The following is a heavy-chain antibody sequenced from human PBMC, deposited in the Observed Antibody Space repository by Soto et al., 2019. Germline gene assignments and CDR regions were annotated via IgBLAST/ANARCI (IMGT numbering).Heavy chain of an antibody. J-gene: IGHJ5*02. Sequence: SETLSLTCTVSGGSISSSSYYWGWIRQPPGKGLEWIGSIYYSGSTYYNPSLKSRVTISVDTSKNQFPLKLSSVTAADTAVYYCARQGPYCGGDCYSGGWFDPWGQGTLVTVSS. CDR2: IYYSGST. D-gene: IGHD2-21*02. V-gene: IGHV4-39*01. CDR3: ARQGPYCGGDCYSGGWFDP. CDR1: GGSISSSSYY.